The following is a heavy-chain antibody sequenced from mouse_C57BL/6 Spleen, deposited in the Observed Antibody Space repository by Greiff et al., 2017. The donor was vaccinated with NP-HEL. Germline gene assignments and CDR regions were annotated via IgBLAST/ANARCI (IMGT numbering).Heavy chain of an antibody. V-gene: IGHV5-16*01. J-gene: IGHJ1*03. CDR2: INYDGSST. Sequence: DVHLVESEGGLVQPGSSMKLSCTASGFTFSDYYMAWVRQVPEKGLEWVANINYDGSSTYYLDSLKSRFIISRDNAKNILYLQMSSLKSEDTATYYCARELGRGYFDVWGTGTTVTVSS. CDR3: ARELGRGYFDV. CDR1: GFTFSDYY. D-gene: IGHD4-1*01.